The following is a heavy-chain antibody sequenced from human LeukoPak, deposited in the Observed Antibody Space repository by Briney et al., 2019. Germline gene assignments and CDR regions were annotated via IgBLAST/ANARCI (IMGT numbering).Heavy chain of an antibody. CDR1: GFSFSEYA. CDR2: ISFDGSVI. Sequence: GGSLRLSCAASGFSFSEYAMHWVRQAPGKGLEWVAVISFDGSVIDYAESVKGRVTISRDNSKNTLYLQMNSLRLEDTAVYYCARHFGGFGIWGQGTMVTVSS. CDR3: ARHFGGFGI. J-gene: IGHJ3*02. V-gene: IGHV3-30*04. D-gene: IGHD4-23*01.